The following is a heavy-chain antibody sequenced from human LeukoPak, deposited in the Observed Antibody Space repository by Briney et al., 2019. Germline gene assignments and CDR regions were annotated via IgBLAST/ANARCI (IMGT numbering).Heavy chain of an antibody. CDR2: IEHDGSSQ. Sequence: PGGSLRLSCAASGFTLSKFGIHWVRQAPGKGLEWVTFIEHDGSSQNYADSVKGRFTISRDSSKNTLYLQMNRLRAEDAAVYYCAKAPVTTCSGAYCYPFDYWGQGTLVTVSS. D-gene: IGHD2-21*01. J-gene: IGHJ4*02. V-gene: IGHV3-30*02. CDR1: GFTLSKFG. CDR3: AKAPVTTCSGAYCYPFDY.